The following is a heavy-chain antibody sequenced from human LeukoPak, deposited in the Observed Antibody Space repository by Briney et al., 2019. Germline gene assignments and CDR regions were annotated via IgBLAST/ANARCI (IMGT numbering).Heavy chain of an antibody. D-gene: IGHD4-17*01. CDR2: FDPEDGET. J-gene: IGHJ4*02. Sequence: ASVKVSCKVSGYTLTELSMHWVRQAPGKGLEWMGGFDPEDGETIYAQKFQGRVTMTEDTSTDTAYMELSSLRSEDTAVYYCATDIRNYGDYVPPFDYWGQGTRVTVSS. V-gene: IGHV1-24*01. CDR1: GYTLTELS. CDR3: ATDIRNYGDYVPPFDY.